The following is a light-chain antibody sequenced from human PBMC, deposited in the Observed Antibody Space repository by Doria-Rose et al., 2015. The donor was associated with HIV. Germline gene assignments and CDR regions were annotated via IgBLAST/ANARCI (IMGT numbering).Light chain of an antibody. V-gene: IGKV4-1*01. CDR2: WAS. J-gene: IGKJ3*01. CDR1: QSLLYTSTNY. CDR3: QQYYDTPS. Sequence: DIQVTQSPESLGMSLGERATLNCQSKQSLLYTSTNYLAWYQQQPGQPPKLLIYWASTRQSGVPARFSGSGSGTDFTLTISSLEAEDVAVYYCQQYYDTPSFGPGTTVDIK.